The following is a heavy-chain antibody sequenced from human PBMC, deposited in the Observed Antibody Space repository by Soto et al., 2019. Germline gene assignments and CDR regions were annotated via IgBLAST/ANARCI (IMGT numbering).Heavy chain of an antibody. V-gene: IGHV1-3*01. J-gene: IGHJ4*02. CDR1: GYTFTSYA. CDR2: INAGNGNT. D-gene: IGHD5-12*01. CDR3: ARETGIVATIFGY. Sequence: GASVKVCCKASGYTFTSYAIHWVRQATGQRLEWMGWINAGNGNTKYSQKFQGRVTITRDTSASTAYMELSSLRSEDTAVYYCARETGIVATIFGYWGQGTLVTVSS.